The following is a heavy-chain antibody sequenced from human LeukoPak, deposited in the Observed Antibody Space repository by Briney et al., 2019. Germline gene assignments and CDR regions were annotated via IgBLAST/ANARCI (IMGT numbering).Heavy chain of an antibody. Sequence: PSETLSLTCTVSGYSISSGYYWGWIRQPPGKGLEWVGSIYHSGSAYYNPSLKSRVTISVDTSKNQSSLKLSSVTAADTAVYYCARGDLKSDWFDPWGQGTLVTVSP. CDR1: GYSISSGYY. V-gene: IGHV4-38-2*02. CDR2: IYHSGSA. J-gene: IGHJ5*02. D-gene: IGHD3-3*01. CDR3: ARGDLKSDWFDP.